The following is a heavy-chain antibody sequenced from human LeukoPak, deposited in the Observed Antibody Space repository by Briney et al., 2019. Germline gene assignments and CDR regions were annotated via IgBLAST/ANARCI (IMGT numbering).Heavy chain of an antibody. CDR2: INHSGST. Sequence: SETLSLTCAVYGGSFSGYYWSWIRQPPGKGLEWIGEINHSGSTNYNPSLKSRVTISVDTSKKQFSLKVRSVTAADTAVYYCARGSGCCSPTSCPSWGQGTLVTVSS. CDR1: GGSFSGYY. D-gene: IGHD2-2*01. V-gene: IGHV4-34*01. CDR3: ARGSGCCSPTSCPS. J-gene: IGHJ5*02.